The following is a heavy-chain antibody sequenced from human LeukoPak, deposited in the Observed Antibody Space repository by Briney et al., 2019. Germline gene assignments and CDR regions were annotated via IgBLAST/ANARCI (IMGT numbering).Heavy chain of an antibody. D-gene: IGHD5-18*01. CDR1: GGSISSSSAY. V-gene: IGHV4-39*01. Sequence: SETLSLTCTVSGGSISSSSAYWGWIRQPPGKGLEWIGSIYYRKNTYYNPSLKSRVTISADTSKNQFSLTLGSVSATDTAVYYCASPRGFSYGYFDYWGQGTLVAVSS. CDR2: IYYRKNT. CDR3: ASPRGFSYGYFDY. J-gene: IGHJ4*02.